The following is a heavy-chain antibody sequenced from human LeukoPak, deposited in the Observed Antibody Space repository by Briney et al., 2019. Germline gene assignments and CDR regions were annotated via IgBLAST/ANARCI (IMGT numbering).Heavy chain of an antibody. CDR2: MSPNSGDT. CDR3: PRNYYGSGSFEN. V-gene: IGHV1-8*01. J-gene: IGHJ4*02. D-gene: IGHD3-10*01. CDR1: GYTFTNYD. Sequence: ASVKVSCKASGYTFTNYDINWVRQATGRGLEWMGWMSPNSGDTGYAQNFQGRVTLTRDTSISTAYMELSSLKSEDTAVYYCPRNYYGSGSFENWGQGTLVTVSS.